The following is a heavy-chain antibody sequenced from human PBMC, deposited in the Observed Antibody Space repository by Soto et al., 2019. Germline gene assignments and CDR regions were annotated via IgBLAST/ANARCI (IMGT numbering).Heavy chain of an antibody. CDR3: ARDDSSSTSYLFLAY. D-gene: IGHD2-2*01. Sequence: PGGSLRLSCAASGFTFSSYGMHWVRQAPGKGLEWVAVIWYDGSNKYYADSVKGRFTISRDNSKNTLYLQMNSLRAEDTAMYYCARDDSSSTSYLFLAYWGQGALVTVSS. CDR2: IWYDGSNK. V-gene: IGHV3-33*01. J-gene: IGHJ4*02. CDR1: GFTFSSYG.